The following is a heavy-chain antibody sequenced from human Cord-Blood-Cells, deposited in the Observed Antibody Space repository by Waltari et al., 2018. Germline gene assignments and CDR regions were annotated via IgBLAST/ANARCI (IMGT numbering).Heavy chain of an antibody. V-gene: IGHV1-8*03. Sequence: QVQLVQSGAEVKKPGASVTVSCKASGYTFTSYDINWVRQATGQGLEWMGWMNPNSGNTGYAQKFQGRVTITRNTSISTAYMELSSLRSEDTAVYYCAREGGSIAARRAAFDIWGQGTMVTVSS. CDR2: MNPNSGNT. CDR3: AREGGSIAARRAAFDI. CDR1: GYTFTSYD. D-gene: IGHD6-6*01. J-gene: IGHJ3*02.